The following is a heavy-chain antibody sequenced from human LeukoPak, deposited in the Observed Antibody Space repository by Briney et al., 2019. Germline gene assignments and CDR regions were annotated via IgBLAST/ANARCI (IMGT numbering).Heavy chain of an antibody. D-gene: IGHD6-19*01. Sequence: SVKVSCKASGDTFSSSAISWVRQAPGQGLEWMGKIILPLDITNFAQQFQGGVTITTDKSTDTVFLELSSLRSQDTAVYYCARSSVTGHFDFWGQGTLVTVSS. V-gene: IGHV1-69*04. CDR2: IILPLDIT. CDR1: GDTFSSSA. CDR3: ARSSVTGHFDF. J-gene: IGHJ4*02.